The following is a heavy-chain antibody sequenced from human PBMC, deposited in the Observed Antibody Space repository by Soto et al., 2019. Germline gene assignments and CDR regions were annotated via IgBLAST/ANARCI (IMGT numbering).Heavy chain of an antibody. Sequence: GGSLRLSCAASGFTFSDYYMSWIRQAPGKGLEWVSYISSSGSTIYYADSVKGRFTISRDNAKNSLYLQMNSLRAEDTAVYYCARDGDYSPLYYYYGMDVWGQGTTVTVSS. CDR3: ARDGDYSPLYYYYGMDV. J-gene: IGHJ6*02. V-gene: IGHV3-11*04. D-gene: IGHD4-4*01. CDR2: ISSSGSTI. CDR1: GFTFSDYY.